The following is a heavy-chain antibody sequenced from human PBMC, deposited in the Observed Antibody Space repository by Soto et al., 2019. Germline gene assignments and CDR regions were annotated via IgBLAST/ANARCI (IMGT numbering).Heavy chain of an antibody. Sequence: GKGLEWVALIWYDGGNKYYADSVKGRFTISRDNSTNTLYLQMDSLRAEDTAVYSCAGSSSWYYYWFDFSGQGTLVTVSS. CDR3: AGSSSWYYYWFDF. V-gene: IGHV3-33*01. J-gene: IGHJ5*01. CDR2: IWYDGGNK. D-gene: IGHD6-13*01.